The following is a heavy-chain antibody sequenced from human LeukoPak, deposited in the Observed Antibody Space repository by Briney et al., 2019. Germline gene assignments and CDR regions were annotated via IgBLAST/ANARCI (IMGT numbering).Heavy chain of an antibody. CDR2: INPSGGST. V-gene: IGHV1-46*03. J-gene: IGHJ3*02. Sequence: ASVKVSCKASGYTFTSYYMHWVRQAPGQGLEWMGIINPSGGSTSYAQKFQGRVTMTRDTSTSTVYMELSSLRSEDTAVYYCARVGHYDILTGSYDAFDIWGQGTMATVSS. D-gene: IGHD3-9*01. CDR3: ARVGHYDILTGSYDAFDI. CDR1: GYTFTSYY.